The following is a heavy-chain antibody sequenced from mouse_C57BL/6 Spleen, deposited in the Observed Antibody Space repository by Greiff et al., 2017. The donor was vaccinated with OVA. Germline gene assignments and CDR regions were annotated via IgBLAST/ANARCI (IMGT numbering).Heavy chain of an antibody. CDR3: TSTVGDYGYFDV. CDR1: GFTFSSYA. V-gene: IGHV5-9-1*02. Sequence: EVMLVESGEGLVKPGGSLKLSCAASGFTFSSYAMSWVRQTPEKRLEWVAYISSGGDYIYYADTVKGRFTISRDNARNTLYLQMSSLKSEDTAMDYCTSTVGDYGYFDVWGTGTTVTVSS. J-gene: IGHJ1*03. CDR2: ISSGGDYI.